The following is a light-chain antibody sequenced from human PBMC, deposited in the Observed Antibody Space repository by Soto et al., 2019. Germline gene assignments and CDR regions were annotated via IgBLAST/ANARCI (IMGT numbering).Light chain of an antibody. CDR2: DVS. V-gene: IGLV2-14*03. CDR1: SSDVGGYNY. Sequence: QSALTQPASVSGSPGQSITISCTGTSSDVGGYNYVSWYQQHPGKAPKLMIYDVSNRPSGVSNRFSGSKSGNTASLTISGLQAEDVGDYYCSSYTSSSTLDVFGTGTKLTVL. CDR3: SSYTSSSTLDV. J-gene: IGLJ1*01.